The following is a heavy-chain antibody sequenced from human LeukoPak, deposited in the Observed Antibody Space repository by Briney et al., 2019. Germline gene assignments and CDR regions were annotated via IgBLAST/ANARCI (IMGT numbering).Heavy chain of an antibody. CDR1: GFTFSSYA. V-gene: IGHV3-23*01. Sequence: GGSLRLSCAASGFTFSSYAMSWLRQAPGKGLEWVSDISGSGGSTYYADSVKGRFTISRDNSKNTLYLQMNSLRAEDTAVYYCAKEGSPYYDFWSGYYLYYFDYWGQGTLVTVSS. CDR2: ISGSGGST. CDR3: AKEGSPYYDFWSGYYLYYFDY. J-gene: IGHJ4*02. D-gene: IGHD3-3*01.